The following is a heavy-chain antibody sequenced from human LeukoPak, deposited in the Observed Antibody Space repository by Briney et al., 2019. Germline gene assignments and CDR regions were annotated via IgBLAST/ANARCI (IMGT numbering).Heavy chain of an antibody. Sequence: GGSLRLSCAASGFTFSNYNMNWFRRAPGKGLEGVSSVSSSGLSLFSADSVKGRFTICRDSAKTSLYLQMNSLRAEDTAVYYCARRYDSSGFSIDYYYAMDVWGQGTTLSLSS. V-gene: IGHV3-21*01. CDR3: ARRYDSSGFSIDYYYAMDV. D-gene: IGHD3-22*01. CDR2: VSSSGLSL. CDR1: GFTFSNYN. J-gene: IGHJ6*02.